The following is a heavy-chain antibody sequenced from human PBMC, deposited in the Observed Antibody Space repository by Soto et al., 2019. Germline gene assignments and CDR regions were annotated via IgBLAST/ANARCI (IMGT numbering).Heavy chain of an antibody. V-gene: IGHV3-48*02. J-gene: IGHJ4*02. CDR2: ITNGGTTI. Sequence: GGSLRLSCAASGFTFSSYSMNWVRQAPGKGLEWISYITNGGTTIYYADSVKGRFTISRDNAKNSLYLHMSSLRDDDTAVYYCATPVVRFLEWTTDYWGRGTLVAFSS. CDR1: GFTFSSYS. CDR3: ATPVVRFLEWTTDY. D-gene: IGHD3-3*01.